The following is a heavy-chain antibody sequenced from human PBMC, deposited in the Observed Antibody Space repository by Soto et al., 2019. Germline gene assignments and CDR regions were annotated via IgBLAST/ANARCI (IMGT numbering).Heavy chain of an antibody. J-gene: IGHJ4*02. CDR1: GDSITSDDYY. CDR3: GRDRSTSPDYFDF. V-gene: IGHV4-30-4*01. Sequence: PSETLSLTCTVSGDSITSDDYYWTWIRQPPGKGLEWIGHIYYSGRTSYNPSLESRLSISIDTSKNDFSLRLTSVSAADTAVYYCGRDRSTSPDYFDFWGQGTRVT. CDR2: IYYSGRT. D-gene: IGHD6-6*01.